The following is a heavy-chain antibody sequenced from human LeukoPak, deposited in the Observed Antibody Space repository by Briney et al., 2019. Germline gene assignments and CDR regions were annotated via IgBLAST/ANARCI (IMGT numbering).Heavy chain of an antibody. D-gene: IGHD2-15*01. CDR3: ARDTGSGYCSGGRCRAAFDI. Sequence: GGSLRPSCAASGFSVGTNYMTWVRQAPGKGLEWVSVIYSGDDTYYADSMKGRFTISRDTPKNTLYLQMNSLRADDTALYYCARDTGSGYCSGGRCRAAFDIWGQGTMVTVSS. J-gene: IGHJ3*02. CDR2: IYSGDDT. CDR1: GFSVGTNY. V-gene: IGHV3-53*01.